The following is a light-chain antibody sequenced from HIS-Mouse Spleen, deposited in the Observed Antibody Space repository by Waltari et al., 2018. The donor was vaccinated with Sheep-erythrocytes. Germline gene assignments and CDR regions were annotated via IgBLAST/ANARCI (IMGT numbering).Light chain of an antibody. V-gene: IGLV2-11*01. Sequence: QSALTQPRPVSGSPGPSVPISCTGPSSDVGVYNYVSWYQQHPGKAPKLMIYDVSKRPSGVPDRFSGSKSGNTASLTISGLQAEDEADYYCCSYAGSYNHVFATGTKVTVL. CDR1: SSDVGVYNY. CDR2: DVS. CDR3: CSYAGSYNHV. J-gene: IGLJ1*01.